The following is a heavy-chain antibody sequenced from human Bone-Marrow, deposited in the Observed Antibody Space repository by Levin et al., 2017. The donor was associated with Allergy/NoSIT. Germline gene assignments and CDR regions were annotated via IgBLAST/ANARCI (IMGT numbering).Heavy chain of an antibody. J-gene: IGHJ4*02. CDR3: VREPMLGIQYY. CDR1: GFIFRSYS. CDR2: ISSSSSYI. Sequence: GGSLRLSCAASGFIFRSYSMNWVRQAPGEGLEWVSSISSSSSYISYADSVKGRFTISRDNAKNSVYLQMTRLRAEDTAVYYCVREPMLGIQYYWGRGTLITVSS. D-gene: IGHD4-11*01. V-gene: IGHV3-21*06.